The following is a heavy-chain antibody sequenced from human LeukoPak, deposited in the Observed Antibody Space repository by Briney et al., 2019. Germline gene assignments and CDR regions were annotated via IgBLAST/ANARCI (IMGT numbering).Heavy chain of an antibody. V-gene: IGHV4-34*01. CDR1: GGSFSGYY. CDR3: ASSTSFRPPRKYYYYMDV. J-gene: IGHJ6*03. CDR2: INRSGST. Sequence: SETLSLTCAVYGGSFSGYYWSWIRQPPGKGLEWIGEINRSGSTNYNPSLKSRVTISVDTSKNQFSLKLSSVTAADTAVYYCASSTSFRPPRKYYYYMDVWGKGTTVTVSS. D-gene: IGHD2-2*01.